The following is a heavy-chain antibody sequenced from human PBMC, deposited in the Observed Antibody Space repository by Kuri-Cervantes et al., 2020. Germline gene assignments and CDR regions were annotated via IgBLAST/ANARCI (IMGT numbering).Heavy chain of an antibody. D-gene: IGHD3-22*01. Sequence: SETLSLTCTVSGGSISSGGYYWSWIRQPPGKGLEWIGYIYYSGSTNYNPSLKSRVTISVDTSKNQFSLKLSSVTAADTAVYYCARISYYDSSGYLDWGQGTLVTVSS. V-gene: IGHV4-61*08. CDR1: GGSISSGGYY. CDR2: IYYSGST. J-gene: IGHJ4*02. CDR3: ARISYYDSSGYLD.